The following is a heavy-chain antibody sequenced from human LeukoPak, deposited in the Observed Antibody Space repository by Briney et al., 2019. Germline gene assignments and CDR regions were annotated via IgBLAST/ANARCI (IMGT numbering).Heavy chain of an antibody. CDR2: IYTSGST. V-gene: IGHV4-4*07. Sequence: SETQSLTCTVSGGSISSYYWSWIRQPAGKGLEWIGRIYTSGSTNYNPSLKSRVTISVDKSKNQFSLKLSSVTAADTAVYYCARLSRSGYYMDVWGKGTTVTVSS. CDR1: GGSISSYY. D-gene: IGHD3-3*01. J-gene: IGHJ6*03. CDR3: ARLSRSGYYMDV.